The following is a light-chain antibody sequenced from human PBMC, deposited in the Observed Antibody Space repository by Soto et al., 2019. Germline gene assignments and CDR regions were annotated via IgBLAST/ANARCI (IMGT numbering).Light chain of an antibody. CDR2: KAS. J-gene: IGKJ1*01. CDR3: QQYNTFSWT. V-gene: IGKV1-5*03. CDR1: QSISSW. Sequence: DIQMTQSPSTLSASVEDRVTITCRASQSISSWLAGYQQKPGKAPKLLIYKASSLESGVPSRFRGRGSGTDFTLTMSSLQRYGYATYYCQQYNTFSWTFGQGTKVQIQ.